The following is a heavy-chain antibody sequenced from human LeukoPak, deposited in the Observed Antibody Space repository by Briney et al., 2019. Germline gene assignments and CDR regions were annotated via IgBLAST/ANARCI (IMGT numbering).Heavy chain of an antibody. CDR3: AVSFDY. D-gene: IGHD5/OR15-5a*01. J-gene: IGHJ4*02. V-gene: IGHV3-48*01. Sequence: GGSLRLSSAASGVTFSSYSMNWVRQAPGKGLEWVSYISSSSSTLYYADSVKGRFTISRDNAKNSLYLQMNSLRAEDTAVYYCAVSFDYWGQGTLVTVSS. CDR2: ISSSSSTL. CDR1: GVTFSSYS.